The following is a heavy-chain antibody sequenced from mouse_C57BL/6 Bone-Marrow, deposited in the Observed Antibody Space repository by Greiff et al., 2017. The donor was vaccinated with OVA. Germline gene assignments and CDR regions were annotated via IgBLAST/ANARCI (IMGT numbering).Heavy chain of an antibody. CDR1: GYTFTSYW. V-gene: IGHV1-55*01. Sequence: QVQLQQPGAELVKPGASVKMSCKASGYTFTSYWITWVKQRPGQGLEWIGDIYPGSGSTNYNEKFKSKATLTVDTSSSTACMQLSSLTSEDSAVYFCARHEAGLLGDYYAMDYWGQGTSVTVSS. CDR3: ARHEAGLLGDYYAMDY. CDR2: IYPGSGST. J-gene: IGHJ4*01. D-gene: IGHD3-1*01.